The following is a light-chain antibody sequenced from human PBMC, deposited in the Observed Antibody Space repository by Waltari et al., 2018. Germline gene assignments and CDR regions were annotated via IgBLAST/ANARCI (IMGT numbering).Light chain of an antibody. J-gene: IGLJ2*01. CDR1: SSDVGGYNY. Sequence: QSALTQPASVSGSPGQSITISCTGTSSDVGGYNYVSRYQQHPGKAPKLLIYDVSKRPLGVSNRFSGSKSGNTASLTISGLQAEDEADYYCSSYTSSSTWVFGGGTKLTVL. CDR2: DVS. V-gene: IGLV2-14*01. CDR3: SSYTSSSTWV.